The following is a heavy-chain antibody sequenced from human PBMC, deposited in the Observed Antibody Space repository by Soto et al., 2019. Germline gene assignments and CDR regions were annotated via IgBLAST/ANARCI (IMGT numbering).Heavy chain of an antibody. CDR2: IYHSGST. J-gene: IGHJ6*02. V-gene: IGHV4-4*02. CDR1: GGSIISSNW. CDR3: AGPLYYYYYGMDV. Sequence: SETLSLTCAVSGGSIISSNWWSWGRHPPGKGLEWIGEIYHSGSTNYNPSLKSRVTISVDKSKNQFSLKLSSVTAADTAVYYCAGPLYYYYYGMDVWGQGTTVTVSS.